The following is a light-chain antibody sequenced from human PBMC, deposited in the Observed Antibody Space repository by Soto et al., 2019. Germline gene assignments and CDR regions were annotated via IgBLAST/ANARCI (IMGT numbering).Light chain of an antibody. CDR2: AAS. Sequence: DIQMTQSPSSLSASVGDRVTITCRASQSISSYLNWYQQKPGKAPNLLIYAASSLQSGVPSKFSGSGSGTDFTLTISSRQPEDFATYYCQQSYSSPFTFGPGTKVDI. J-gene: IGKJ3*01. V-gene: IGKV1-39*01. CDR3: QQSYSSPFT. CDR1: QSISSY.